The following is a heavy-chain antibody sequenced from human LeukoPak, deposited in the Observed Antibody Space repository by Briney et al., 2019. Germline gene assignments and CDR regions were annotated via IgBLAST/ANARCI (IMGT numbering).Heavy chain of an antibody. CDR3: VKDQGRYFDY. V-gene: IGHV3-23*01. J-gene: IGHJ4*02. Sequence: GGSLRLSCTGSGFPFGTYAMSWVRQAPGKGLEWVSAISGGSDNTHYAESVKGRFTISRDISKSTVYLQMNSLRVEDTAVYYCVKDQGRYFDYWDQGTLVTVSS. CDR2: ISGGSDNT. CDR1: GFPFGTYA.